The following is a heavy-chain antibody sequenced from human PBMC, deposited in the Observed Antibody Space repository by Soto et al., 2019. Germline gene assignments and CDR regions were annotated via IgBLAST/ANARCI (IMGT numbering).Heavy chain of an antibody. CDR1: GGTFSSYT. D-gene: IGHD3-10*01. CDR2: IIPILGIA. Sequence: QVQLVQSGAEVKKPGSSVKVSCKASGGTFSSYTISWVRQAPGQGLEWMGRIIPILGIANYAQKFQGRVTITADKSTSTAYMELSSLRSEDTAVYYCARYRVKGEGHNWFDPWGQGTLVTVSS. V-gene: IGHV1-69*02. CDR3: ARYRVKGEGHNWFDP. J-gene: IGHJ5*02.